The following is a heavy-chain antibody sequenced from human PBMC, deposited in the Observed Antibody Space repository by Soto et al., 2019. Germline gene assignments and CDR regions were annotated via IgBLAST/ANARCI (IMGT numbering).Heavy chain of an antibody. V-gene: IGHV3-23*01. CDR1: GLTCISYA. J-gene: IGHJ4*02. D-gene: IGHD3-22*01. CDR3: AKVGGNYYDSSGYYPEFDY. Sequence: GGSLRLSCAASGLTCISYAMSWVRQAPGKGLAWASAISGSGGSTYYADSVKGRFTISRDNSKNTLYLQMNSLRAEDTAVYYCAKVGGNYYDSSGYYPEFDYWGQGTLVTVSS. CDR2: ISGSGGST.